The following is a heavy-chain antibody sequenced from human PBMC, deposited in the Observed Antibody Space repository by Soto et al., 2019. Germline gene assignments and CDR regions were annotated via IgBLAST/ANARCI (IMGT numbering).Heavy chain of an antibody. Sequence: GGSLRLSCAASGFTLSSYTMNWVRQAPGKRLEWLPGISGGTSNTNYADTGRGRFTISRENSKNTLYLQMNSLRAEDTAVYYCAKDQHYFGSGSYGKDYWGQGTLVTVS. CDR3: AKDQHYFGSGSYGKDY. J-gene: IGHJ4*02. CDR1: GFTLSSYT. D-gene: IGHD3-10*01. CDR2: ISGGTSNT. V-gene: IGHV3-23*01.